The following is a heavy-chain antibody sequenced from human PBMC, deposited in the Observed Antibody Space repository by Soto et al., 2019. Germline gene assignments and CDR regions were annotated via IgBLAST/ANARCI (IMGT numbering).Heavy chain of an antibody. Sequence: GGSLRLSCAASGFTVSSNYMSWVRQAPGKGLEWVSVIYSGGTTYYADSEKGRFTISRDNSKNTLFLQMNSLRAEDTAVYYCESTGWQFDYWGQGTLVTVSS. D-gene: IGHD2-8*02. V-gene: IGHV3-66*01. CDR2: IYSGGTT. CDR1: GFTVSSNY. CDR3: ESTGWQFDY. J-gene: IGHJ4*02.